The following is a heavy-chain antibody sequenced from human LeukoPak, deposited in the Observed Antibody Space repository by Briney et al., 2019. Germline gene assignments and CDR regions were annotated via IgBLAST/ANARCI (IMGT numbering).Heavy chain of an antibody. CDR3: ARDLGDMVNWFDP. CDR2: IYYSGST. V-gene: IGHV4-31*03. J-gene: IGHJ5*02. D-gene: IGHD3-10*01. CDR1: GGSISRGGYY. Sequence: LQTLSLTCTVSGGSISRGGYYWSWIRQHPGKGLVWFGYIYYSGSTYYNPSLKSRVTISVDTSMNQFSLKLSSVTAADTAVYYCARDLGDMVNWFDPCGQGTLVTVSS.